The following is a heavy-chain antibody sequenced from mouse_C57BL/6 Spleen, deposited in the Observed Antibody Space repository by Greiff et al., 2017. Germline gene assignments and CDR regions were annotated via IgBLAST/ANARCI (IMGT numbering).Heavy chain of an antibody. CDR2: INPSSGYT. D-gene: IGHD2-3*01. CDR1: GYTFTSYT. Sequence: VQLQQSGAELARPGASVKMSCKASGYTFTSYTMHWVKQRPGQGLEWIGYINPSSGYTKYNQKFKDKATLTADKSSSTAYMQLSSLSSDDSAVYCCAKSYDGYYFDVWGTGTTVTVSS. CDR3: AKSYDGYYFDV. V-gene: IGHV1-4*01. J-gene: IGHJ1*03.